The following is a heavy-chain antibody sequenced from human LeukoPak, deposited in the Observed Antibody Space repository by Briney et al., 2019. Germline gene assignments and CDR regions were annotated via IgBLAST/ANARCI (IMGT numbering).Heavy chain of an antibody. CDR2: ISGSGGST. Sequence: GSLRLSCAASGFTFSSYAMSWVRQAPGKGLEWVSAISGSGGSTYYADSVKGRFTISRDNSKNTLYLQMNSLRAEDTAVYYCATRRSITMIVEDYWGQGTLVTVSS. J-gene: IGHJ4*02. CDR1: GFTFSSYA. V-gene: IGHV3-23*01. CDR3: ATRRSITMIVEDY. D-gene: IGHD3-22*01.